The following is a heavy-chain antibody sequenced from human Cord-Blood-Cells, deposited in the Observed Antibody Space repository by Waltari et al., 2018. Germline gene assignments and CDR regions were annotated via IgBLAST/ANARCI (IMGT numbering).Heavy chain of an antibody. CDR3: AKDGPHTDAFDI. Sequence: QVQLVESGGGVVQPGRSLRLSCAASGFTFSSYGMHWVVQAPGKGLEWVAFRSYDGINKYYADSVKGRFTISRDNSKNTLYLQMNSLRAEDTAVYYCAKDGPHTDAFDIWGQGTMVTVSS. D-gene: IGHD5-18*01. J-gene: IGHJ3*02. CDR1: GFTFSSYG. V-gene: IGHV3-30*18. CDR2: RSYDGINK.